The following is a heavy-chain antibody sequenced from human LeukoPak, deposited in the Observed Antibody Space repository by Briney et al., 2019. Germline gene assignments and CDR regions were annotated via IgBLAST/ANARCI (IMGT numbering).Heavy chain of an antibody. V-gene: IGHV3-74*01. CDR2: MNGEGTTI. CDR1: GLTFRTTW. J-gene: IGHJ4*02. CDR3: ATARNFRFEY. Sequence: GGSLRLSCATSGLTFRTTWTHWVRQAPGKGLMWVSRMNGEGTTIDYADSVEGRFTVSRDYAKNTLFLQMNNLRTEDTALYFCATARNFRFEYWGQGSLVVVSA. D-gene: IGHD1-7*01.